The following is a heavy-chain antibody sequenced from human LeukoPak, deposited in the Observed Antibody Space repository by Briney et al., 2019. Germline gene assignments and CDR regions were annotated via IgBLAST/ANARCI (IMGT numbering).Heavy chain of an antibody. V-gene: IGHV3-21*01. Sequence: KAGGSLRLSCAASGFTFSSYSMNWVRRAPGKGLEWVSSISSSSSYICYADSVKGRFTISRDNAKNSLYLQMNSLRAEDTAVYYCARDKASWGARTFDYWGQGTLVTVSS. CDR3: ARDKASWGARTFDY. J-gene: IGHJ4*02. CDR1: GFTFSSYS. D-gene: IGHD1-26*01. CDR2: ISSSSSYI.